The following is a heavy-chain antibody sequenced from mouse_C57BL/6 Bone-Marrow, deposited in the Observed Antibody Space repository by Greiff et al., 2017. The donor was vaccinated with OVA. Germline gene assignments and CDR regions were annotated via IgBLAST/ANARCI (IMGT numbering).Heavy chain of an antibody. V-gene: IGHV1-19*01. CDR2: INPYNGGT. CDR3: ARSITTAWYFDV. Sequence: VQLQQSGPVLVKPGASVKMSCKASGYTFTDYYMNWVKQSHGKSLEWLGVINPYNGGTSYNQKFTGKATLTVDTSSSPAYMELNSLTSEDSAIYYCARSITTAWYFDVWGTGTAVTVSS. D-gene: IGHD1-1*01. CDR1: GYTFTDYY. J-gene: IGHJ1*03.